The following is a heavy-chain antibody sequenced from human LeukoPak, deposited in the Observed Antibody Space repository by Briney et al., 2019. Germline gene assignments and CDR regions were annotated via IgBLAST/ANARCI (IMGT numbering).Heavy chain of an antibody. CDR2: ISGSGGST. J-gene: IGHJ4*02. CDR1: GFTFSSYA. D-gene: IGHD6-19*01. V-gene: IGHV3-23*01. Sequence: GGSLRLSCAASGFTFSSYAMSWVRQAPGKGLEWVSAISGSGGSTYYADSVKGRFTISRDNSKNTLYLQMNSLRAEDTAVYYCAKDVVRSVAVTGFDYWGQGTLVTASS. CDR3: AKDVVRSVAVTGFDY.